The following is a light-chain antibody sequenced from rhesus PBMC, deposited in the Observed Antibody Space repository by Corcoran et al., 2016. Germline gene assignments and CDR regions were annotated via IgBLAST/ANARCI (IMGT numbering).Light chain of an antibody. CDR3: LQYNSSPFT. CDR2: KAS. V-gene: IGKV1-22*01. CDR1: QSISSW. Sequence: DIQMTQSPSSLSASVGDTVTITCRASQSISSWLDWFQQKPGKAPKLLIYKASDLQTGVPSRFSGSGSGTDFTLTISSLQPEDFATYYCLQYNSSPFTFGPGTKLDIK. J-gene: IGKJ3*01.